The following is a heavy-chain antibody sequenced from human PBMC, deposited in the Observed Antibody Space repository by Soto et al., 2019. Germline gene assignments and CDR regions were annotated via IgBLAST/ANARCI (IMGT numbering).Heavy chain of an antibody. V-gene: IGHV3-33*01. J-gene: IGHJ4*02. Sequence: QVQLVESGGGVVQPGRSLRLSCAASGFTFSSYGMHWVRQAPGKGLEWVAVIWDDGSNKYYADSLKGRFTISRDNSKNTLYLQMNSLRAEDTAVYYCARDGPAEDRDYFDYWGQGTLVTVSS. CDR1: GFTFSSYG. CDR2: IWDDGSNK. D-gene: IGHD2-15*01. CDR3: ARDGPAEDRDYFDY.